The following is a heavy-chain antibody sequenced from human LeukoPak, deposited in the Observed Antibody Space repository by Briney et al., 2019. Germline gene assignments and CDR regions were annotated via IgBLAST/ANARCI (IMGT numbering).Heavy chain of an antibody. J-gene: IGHJ6*04. CDR3: ARHSDGSGSYYNANGMDV. CDR1: GYSFTSYW. CDR2: IDPSDSYT. V-gene: IGHV5-10-1*01. Sequence: GESLKISCKGSGYSFTSYWISWVRQMPGKGLEWMGRIDPSDSYTNYSPSFQGHVTISADKSTSTAYLQWSSLKASDTAMYYCARHSDGSGSYYNANGMDVWGKGTTVTVSS. D-gene: IGHD3-10*01.